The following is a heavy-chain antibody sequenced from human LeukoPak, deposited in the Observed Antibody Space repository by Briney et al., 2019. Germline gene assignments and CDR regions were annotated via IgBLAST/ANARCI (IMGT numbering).Heavy chain of an antibody. D-gene: IGHD1-20*01. CDR3: ARPRGIAGTTPLNY. V-gene: IGHV1-8*03. J-gene: IGHJ4*02. CDR2: MNPNSGNT. CDR1: GYTFTSYG. Sequence: ASVKVSCKASGYTFTSYGINWVRQATGQGLEWMGWMNPNSGNTGYAQKFQGRVTITRNTSISTAYMELSSLRSEDTAVYYCARPRGIAGTTPLNYWGQGTLVTVSS.